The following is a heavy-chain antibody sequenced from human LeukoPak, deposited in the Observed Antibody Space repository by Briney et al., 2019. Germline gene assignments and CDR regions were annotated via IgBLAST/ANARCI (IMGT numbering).Heavy chain of an antibody. CDR3: ARDWPGDYGRVFDY. V-gene: IGHV3-7*01. Sequence: QSGGSLRLSCAGSGFTFSDFWMTWVRQTPGKGLEWVANIKEDGTEKNLVDSVKGRFTISRDNAKNTLYLQMNSLRAEDTAVYYCARDWPGDYGRVFDYWGQGTLVTVSS. CDR1: GFTFSDFW. J-gene: IGHJ4*02. CDR2: IKEDGTEK. D-gene: IGHD4-17*01.